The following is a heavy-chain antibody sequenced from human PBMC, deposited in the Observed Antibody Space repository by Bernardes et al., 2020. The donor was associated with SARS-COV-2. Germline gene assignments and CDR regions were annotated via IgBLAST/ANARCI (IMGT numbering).Heavy chain of an antibody. CDR2: IYYSGST. CDR3: ARYDSSQGRFDY. CDR1: GGSISSGGYY. V-gene: IGHV4-31*03. J-gene: IGHJ4*02. Sequence: SETLSLTCTVSGGSISSGGYYWSWIRQHPGKGLEWIGYIYYSGSTFYNPSLKSRVIISVDTSKNQFSLKLSSVTAADTAMYYCARYDSSQGRFDYWGRGTLVTVSS. D-gene: IGHD3-22*01.